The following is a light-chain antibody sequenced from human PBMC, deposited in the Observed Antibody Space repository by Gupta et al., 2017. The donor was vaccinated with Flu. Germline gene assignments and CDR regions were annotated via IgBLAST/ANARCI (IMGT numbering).Light chain of an antibody. CDR2: DAS. CDR1: QSVDSS. Sequence: ERATLSCRASQSVDSSLDWYQQRPGQAPRLLIYDASNRAAGIPARFSGSGSGTDFTLTINSLEPEDFALYYCQQRSLWPPWTFGQGTRVEI. CDR3: QQRSLWPPWT. J-gene: IGKJ1*01. V-gene: IGKV3-11*01.